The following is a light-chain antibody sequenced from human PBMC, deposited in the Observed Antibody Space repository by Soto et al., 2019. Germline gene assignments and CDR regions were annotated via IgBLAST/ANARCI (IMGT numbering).Light chain of an antibody. V-gene: IGLV2-14*01. CDR2: EVS. Sequence: QSVLTQPASVSGSPGQSITISCTGTSSDVGGYNYVSWYQQHPGKAPKLMIYEVSNRPSGVSNRFSGSKSGNTASLTISGLQAEDEADYYCSSYTRSSTPWVFGGGTKLTVL. J-gene: IGLJ3*02. CDR3: SSYTRSSTPWV. CDR1: SSDVGGYNY.